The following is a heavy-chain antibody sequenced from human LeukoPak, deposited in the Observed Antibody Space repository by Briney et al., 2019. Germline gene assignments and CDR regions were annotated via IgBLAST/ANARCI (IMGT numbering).Heavy chain of an antibody. CDR3: TRPARCSGGSCYSSWFDP. J-gene: IGHJ5*02. CDR2: IRSKANSYAT. CDR1: GFTFSGSA. V-gene: IGHV3-73*01. D-gene: IGHD2-15*01. Sequence: AGGSLRLSCAASGFTFSGSAMHWVRQASGEGLEWVGRIRSKANSYATAYAASVKGRITISRDDSKNTAYLQMNSLKTEDTAVYYCTRPARCSGGSCYSSWFDPWGQGTLVTVSS.